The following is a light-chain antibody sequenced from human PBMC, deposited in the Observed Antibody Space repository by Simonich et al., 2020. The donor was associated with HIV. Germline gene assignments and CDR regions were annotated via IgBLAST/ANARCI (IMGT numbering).Light chain of an antibody. CDR3: QSYDSINRVV. J-gene: IGLJ2*01. V-gene: IGLV6-57*01. CDR2: DNK. CDR1: SGSIASNY. Sequence: NFMLTQPHFVSESPGKTVTISCTRSSGSIASNYVQWYPQRPGSSPTAVIYDNKQRPSGVPDRFSGSIDSSSNSASLTISGLKTEDEADYFCQSYDSINRVVFGGGTKLTVL.